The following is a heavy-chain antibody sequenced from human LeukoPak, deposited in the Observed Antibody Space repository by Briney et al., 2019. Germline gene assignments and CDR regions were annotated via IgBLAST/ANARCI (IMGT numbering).Heavy chain of an antibody. CDR1: GGSFRGYY. D-gene: IGHD4-17*01. J-gene: IGHJ2*01. CDR2: INDSGTT. Sequence: PSETLSLTCAVYGGSFRGYYWSWIRQPPGKGLEWIGEINDSGTTNYHPSLKSRVTISIDTSKNQFSLKLTSVTAADTAVYYCARDLYGAYSRYFDLWGRGTLVTVSS. V-gene: IGHV4-34*01. CDR3: ARDLYGAYSRYFDL.